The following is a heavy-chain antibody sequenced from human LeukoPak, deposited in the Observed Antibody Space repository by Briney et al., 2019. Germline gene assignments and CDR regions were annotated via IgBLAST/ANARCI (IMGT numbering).Heavy chain of an antibody. J-gene: IGHJ4*02. CDR1: GFTFSSYG. Sequence: GGSLRLSCAASGFTFSSYGMHWVHQAPGKGLEWVAVISYDGSNKYYAASVKGRFTISRDNSKNTLYLQMNSLRAEDTAVYYCAKDMGYCSSTSCPLDYWGQGTLVTVSS. D-gene: IGHD2-2*01. V-gene: IGHV3-30*18. CDR3: AKDMGYCSSTSCPLDY. CDR2: ISYDGSNK.